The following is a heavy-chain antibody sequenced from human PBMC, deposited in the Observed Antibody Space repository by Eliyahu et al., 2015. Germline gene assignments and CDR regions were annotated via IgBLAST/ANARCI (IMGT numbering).Heavy chain of an antibody. CDR1: GFSLSTSGVG. CDR2: IYWDDDK. V-gene: IGHV2-5*02. J-gene: IGHJ4*02. CDR3: AHRHGIWFRELDYFDY. Sequence: QITLKESGPTLVKPTQTLTLTCTFSGFSLSTSGVGVGWXRQPPGKALEWLALIYWDDDKRYSPSLKSRLTITKDTSKNQVVLTMTNMDPVDTATYYCAHRHGIWFRELDYFDYWGQGTLVTVSS. D-gene: IGHD3-10*01.